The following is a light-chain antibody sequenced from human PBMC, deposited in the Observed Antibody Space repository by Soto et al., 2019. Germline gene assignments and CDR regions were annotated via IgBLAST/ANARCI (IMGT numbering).Light chain of an antibody. V-gene: IGKV1-17*03. CDR2: GAS. J-gene: IGKJ5*01. Sequence: DIQMTQSPPSVSASVVDRVTITFRASQDVGEWLAWYQQKPGKAPTLLIHGASSLQSGVPPRFSGSGSGTEFTLTISSLQPEDFATYYCLQHNSYPITFGQGTRLEIK. CDR1: QDVGEW. CDR3: LQHNSYPIT.